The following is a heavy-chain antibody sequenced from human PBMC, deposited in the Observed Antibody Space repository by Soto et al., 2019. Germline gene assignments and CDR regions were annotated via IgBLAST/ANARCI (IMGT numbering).Heavy chain of an antibody. CDR2: ISGSGGST. CDR3: AKGHTPSGWHVDY. D-gene: IGHD6-19*01. J-gene: IGHJ4*02. Sequence: PGGSLRLSCAASGFTVSSNYMSWVRQAPGKGLEWVSAISGSGGSTYYADSVKGRFTISRDNSKNTLYLQMNSLRAEDTAVYYCAKGHTPSGWHVDYWGQGTLVTVSS. CDR1: GFTVSSNY. V-gene: IGHV3-23*01.